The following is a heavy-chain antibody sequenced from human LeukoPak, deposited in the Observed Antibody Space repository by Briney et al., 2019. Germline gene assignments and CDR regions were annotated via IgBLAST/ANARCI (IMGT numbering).Heavy chain of an antibody. D-gene: IGHD1-26*01. J-gene: IGHJ5*02. CDR1: GYTFTSYY. V-gene: IGHV1-46*01. CDR3: ARDQRVRGSYNWFDP. CDR2: INPSGGST. Sequence: ASVKVSCKASGYTFTSYYMHWVRQAPGQGLEWMGIINPSGGSTSYAQKFQGRVTMTRDTSTSTVYMELSSLRSEDTAVYYCARDQRVRGSYNWFDPWGQGTLVTVSS.